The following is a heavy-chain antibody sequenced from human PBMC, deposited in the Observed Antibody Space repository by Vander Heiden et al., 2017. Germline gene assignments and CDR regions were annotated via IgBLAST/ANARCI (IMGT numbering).Heavy chain of an antibody. CDR1: GFTLRNYW. Sequence: EVQLVEYGGHLVPPGGSLRLSCTASGFTLRNYWMPWDRQAPGKGVGWVSRINSDGRSTKDAGPVKGRFTISRDNAKNTLYLQMNRLRAEDTAVYDGARDYNWNFDYWCRVSLITVSS. D-gene: IGHD1-20*01. J-gene: IGHJ4*02. CDR3: ARDYNWNFDY. V-gene: IGHV3-74*03. CDR2: INSDGRST.